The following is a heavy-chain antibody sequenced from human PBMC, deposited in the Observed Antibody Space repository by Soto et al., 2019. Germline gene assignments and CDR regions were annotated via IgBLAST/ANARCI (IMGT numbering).Heavy chain of an antibody. V-gene: IGHV3-13*01. J-gene: IGHJ6*02. Sequence: GGSLRLSCAASGFTFSSYDMHWVRQATGKGLEWVSAIGTAGDTYYPGSVKGRFTISRENAKNSLYLQMNSLRAGDTAVYYCARDRRRGDILTGYYYLSGGTGMDVWGQGTTVTVSS. CDR1: GFTFSSYD. D-gene: IGHD3-9*01. CDR3: ARDRRRGDILTGYYYLSGGTGMDV. CDR2: IGTAGDT.